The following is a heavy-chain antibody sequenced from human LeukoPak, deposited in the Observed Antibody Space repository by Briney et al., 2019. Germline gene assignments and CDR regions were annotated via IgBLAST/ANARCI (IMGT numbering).Heavy chain of an antibody. CDR1: GFTFSNYW. J-gene: IGHJ4*02. CDR2: IYVDGRTT. V-gene: IGHV3-74*01. D-gene: IGHD2-2*01. CDR3: ARLVCSTIPCYGKFYFDS. Sequence: GGSLRLSCVASGFTFSNYWMHWVRQPPGKGLVWVSRIYVDGRTTNYADSVKGRFTISRDNAKNSVYLQMNSLRAEDTAVYYCARLVCSTIPCYGKFYFDSWGQGTLVPVSS.